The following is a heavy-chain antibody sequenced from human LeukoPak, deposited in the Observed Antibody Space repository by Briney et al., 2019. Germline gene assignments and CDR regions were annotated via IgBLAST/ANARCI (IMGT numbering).Heavy chain of an antibody. V-gene: IGHV3-30-3*01. CDR2: ISYDGSNK. Sequence: GGSLRLSCAASGFTFSSYAMHWVRQAPGKGLEWVAVISYDGSNKYYADSVKGRFTISRDNSKNTLYLQMNSLRAEDTAVYYCARGYGRVFDYWGQGILVTVSS. D-gene: IGHD5-18*01. CDR1: GFTFSSYA. CDR3: ARGYGRVFDY. J-gene: IGHJ4*02.